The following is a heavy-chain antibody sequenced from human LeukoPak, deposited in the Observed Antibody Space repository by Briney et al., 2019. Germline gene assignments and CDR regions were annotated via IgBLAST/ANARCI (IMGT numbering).Heavy chain of an antibody. CDR3: ARDLRGGNFDY. J-gene: IGHJ4*02. CDR1: GFTFSSYE. V-gene: IGHV3-48*03. CDR2: ISSGGTST. D-gene: IGHD2-15*01. Sequence: GGSLRLSCAASGFTFSSYEMNWVRQAPGEGLEWVSYISSGGTSTYYADSVKGRFTISRHSSRNTLYLQMNSLRAEDTAVYYCARDLRGGNFDYWGQGTLVTVSS.